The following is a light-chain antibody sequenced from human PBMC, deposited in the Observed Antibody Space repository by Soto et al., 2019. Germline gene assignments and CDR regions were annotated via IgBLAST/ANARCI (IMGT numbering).Light chain of an antibody. CDR2: GAS. CDR1: QSVSSN. V-gene: IGKV3-15*01. CDR3: QQYNNWPPWT. J-gene: IGKJ1*01. Sequence: IRMTQSPATLSVSPGERATLSCRASQSVSSNLAWYQQKPGQAPRLLIYGASTRATGIPARFSGSGSGTEFTLSISSLQSEAFAVYYCQQYNNWPPWTFGQGTKVDIK.